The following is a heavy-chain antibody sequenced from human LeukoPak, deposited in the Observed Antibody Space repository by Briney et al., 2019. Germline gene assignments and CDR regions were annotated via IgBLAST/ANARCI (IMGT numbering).Heavy chain of an antibody. D-gene: IGHD6-13*01. V-gene: IGHV5-51*01. Sequence: GESRQISCEGGGYRFDSYWIGWGRQLGGKGVEGMGIMYAGDSDTRDSPSFQGQVTISADKSIITAFLQWTSLRASDTAMFYCATCTAPSEKPLAAPGPYFYYGMDVWGQGTTVTVSS. CDR3: ATCTAPSEKPLAAPGPYFYYGMDV. CDR1: GYRFDSYW. CDR2: MYAGDSDT. J-gene: IGHJ6*02.